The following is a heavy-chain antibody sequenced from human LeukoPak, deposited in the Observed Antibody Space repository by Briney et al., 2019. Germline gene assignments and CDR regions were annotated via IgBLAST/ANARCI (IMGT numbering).Heavy chain of an antibody. CDR1: GGSISSYY. Sequence: PSETLSLTCTVSGGSISSYYWNWIRQPPGKGLEWIGDIYYSGSTDYNPSLKSRVTISVDTSKNQFSLNLTSVTAADTAVYYCARGSGSYSVYYYYGIDVWGQGTTVTVSS. CDR3: ARGSGSYSVYYYYGIDV. CDR2: IYYSGST. D-gene: IGHD1-26*01. J-gene: IGHJ6*02. V-gene: IGHV4-59*01.